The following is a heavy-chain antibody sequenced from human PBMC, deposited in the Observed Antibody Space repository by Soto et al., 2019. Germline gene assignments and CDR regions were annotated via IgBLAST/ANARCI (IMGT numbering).Heavy chain of an antibody. CDR1: GGSIISTDYY. J-gene: IGHJ3*02. Sequence: PSETLSLTCTVSGGSIISTDYYFICIRQPPWNGLELIGYIYYSGSTYYNPSLKSRVTMSVDTSKNQFSLRLNSVTAADTAMYYCAIYYDKKSYAFDIWGQGTMVTVSS. D-gene: IGHD3-22*01. CDR2: IYYSGST. CDR3: AIYYDKKSYAFDI. V-gene: IGHV4-30-4*01.